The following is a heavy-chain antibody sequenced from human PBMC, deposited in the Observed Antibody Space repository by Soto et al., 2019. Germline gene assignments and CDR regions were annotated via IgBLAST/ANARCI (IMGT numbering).Heavy chain of an antibody. V-gene: IGHV4-34*01. CDR1: GGSFSGYY. Sequence: QVQLQQWGAGLLKPSETLSLTCAVYGGSFSGYYWSWIRQPPGKGLEWIGEINHSGSTNYNPSLKSRVTISVDTPKNQFSLKLSSVTAADTAVYYCARGYGDYIDYWGQGTLVTVSS. D-gene: IGHD4-17*01. J-gene: IGHJ4*02. CDR3: ARGYGDYIDY. CDR2: INHSGST.